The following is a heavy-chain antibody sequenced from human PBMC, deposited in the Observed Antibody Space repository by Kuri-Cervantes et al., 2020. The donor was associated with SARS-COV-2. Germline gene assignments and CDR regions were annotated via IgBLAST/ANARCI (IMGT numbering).Heavy chain of an antibody. CDR3: ARDQYYYYGMDV. J-gene: IGHJ6*02. CDR2: INHSGST. Sequence: GSLRLSCAVYGGSFSGYYWSWIRQPPGKGLEWIGEINHSGSTNYNPSLKSRVTISVDTSKNQFSLKLSSVTAADTAVYYCARDQYYYYGMDVWGQGTTVTVSS. CDR1: GGSFSGYY. V-gene: IGHV4-34*01.